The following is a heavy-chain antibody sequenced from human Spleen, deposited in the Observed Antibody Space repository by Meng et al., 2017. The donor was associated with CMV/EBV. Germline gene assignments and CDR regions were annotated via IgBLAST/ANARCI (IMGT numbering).Heavy chain of an antibody. CDR1: GFSVSSNS. J-gene: IGHJ6*02. Sequence: GESLKISCAASGFSVSSNSMNWVRQAPGRGLEWVSLIYSGGTTYYADSVKGRFTISRDNSKNTLYLQMNSLRAEDTAVYYCARALAAKWGYGMDVWGQGTTVTVSS. D-gene: IGHD1-26*01. CDR3: ARALAAKWGYGMDV. CDR2: IYSGGTT. V-gene: IGHV3-53*01.